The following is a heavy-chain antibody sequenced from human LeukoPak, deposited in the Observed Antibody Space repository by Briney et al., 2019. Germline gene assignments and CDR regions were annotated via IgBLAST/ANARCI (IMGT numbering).Heavy chain of an antibody. CDR1: GGSISSYY. CDR3: ARSCRILDIVATIRARLGGNGFDI. CDR2: IYYSGST. Sequence: PSETLSLTCTVSGGSISSYYWSWIRQPPGKGLEWIGCIYYSGSTNYNPSFKSRVTISVDTSKNQFSLKLSSVTAADKAVYYCARSCRILDIVATIRARLGGNGFDIWGQGTMVTVSS. D-gene: IGHD5-12*01. J-gene: IGHJ3*02. V-gene: IGHV4-59*12.